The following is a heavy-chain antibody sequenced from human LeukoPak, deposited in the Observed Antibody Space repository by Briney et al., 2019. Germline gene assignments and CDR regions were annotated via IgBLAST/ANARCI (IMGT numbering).Heavy chain of an antibody. CDR2: IYTSGST. Sequence: PSETLSLTCTVSGGSISSYYWSWIRQPAGKGLEWIGRIYTSGSTNYNPSLKSRVTMSVDTSKNQFSLKLSSVTAADTAVSYCARTRIAAAGSPSDDYWGQGTLVTVSS. V-gene: IGHV4-4*07. D-gene: IGHD6-13*01. CDR1: GGSISSYY. J-gene: IGHJ4*02. CDR3: ARTRIAAAGSPSDDY.